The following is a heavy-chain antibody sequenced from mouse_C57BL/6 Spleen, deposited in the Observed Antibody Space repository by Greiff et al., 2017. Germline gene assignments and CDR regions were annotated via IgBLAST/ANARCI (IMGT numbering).Heavy chain of an antibody. CDR3: ARDHENYFDY. CDR2: ISDGGSYT. V-gene: IGHV5-4*01. CDR1: GFTFSSYA. J-gene: IGHJ2*01. Sequence: EVQLVESGGGLVKPGGSLKLSCAASGFTFSSYAMSWVRQTPEKRLEWVATISDGGSYTYYPDNVKGRFTISRDNAKNNLYLQMSHLKSEDTAMYYCARDHENYFDYWGQGTTLTVSS.